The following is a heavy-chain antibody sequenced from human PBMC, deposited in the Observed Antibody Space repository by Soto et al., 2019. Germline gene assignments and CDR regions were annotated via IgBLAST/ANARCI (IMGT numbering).Heavy chain of an antibody. J-gene: IGHJ4*02. Sequence: PSETLSLTCSVSGASIRSGGFYWSWLRQSPGKGLEWIGHIYYTGRTFVSPSLKGLLTISLDTSKNQFSLDLSSVTAADTAMYYCARDSGSGMDYFDYWGQGTLVTVSS. CDR2: IYYTGRT. CDR3: ARDSGSGMDYFDY. CDR1: GASIRSGGFY. D-gene: IGHD6-19*01. V-gene: IGHV4-31*01.